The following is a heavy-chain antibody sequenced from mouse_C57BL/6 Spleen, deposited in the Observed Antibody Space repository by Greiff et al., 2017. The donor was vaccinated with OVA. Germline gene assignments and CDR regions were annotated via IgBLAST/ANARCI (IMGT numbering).Heavy chain of an antibody. CDR2: IDPSDSYT. Sequence: VQLQQSGAELVMPGASVKLSCKASGYTFTSYWMHWVKQRPGQGLEWIGEIDPSDSYTNYNQKFKGKSTLTVDKSSSTAYMQLSSLTSEDSAVYYCARKTGGYYSNFFWYFDVWGTGTTVTVSS. CDR1: GYTFTSYW. J-gene: IGHJ1*03. D-gene: IGHD2-5*01. V-gene: IGHV1-69*01. CDR3: ARKTGGYYSNFFWYFDV.